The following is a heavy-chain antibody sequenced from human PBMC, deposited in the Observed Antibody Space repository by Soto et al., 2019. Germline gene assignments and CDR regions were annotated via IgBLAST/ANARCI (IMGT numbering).Heavy chain of an antibody. J-gene: IGHJ6*02. D-gene: IGHD2-15*01. Sequence: SETLSLTCTVSGGSISSRSYYWGWIRQPPGKGLEWVGNIYYSGTTYHSPSLKSRVTISVDTSKNQFSLKLSSVTAADSAVYYCARQWGGPAYTYFYGMDVWGQGTAVTVSS. V-gene: IGHV4-39*01. CDR2: IYYSGTT. CDR3: ARQWGGPAYTYFYGMDV. CDR1: GGSISSRSYY.